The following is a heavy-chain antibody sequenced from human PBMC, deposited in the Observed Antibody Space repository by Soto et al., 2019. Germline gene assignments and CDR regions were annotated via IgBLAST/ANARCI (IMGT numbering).Heavy chain of an antibody. CDR1: GFTFSSYW. D-gene: IGHD6-13*01. CDR2: INSDGSRK. V-gene: IGHV3-74*01. J-gene: IGHJ4*02. Sequence: EVQLVESGGGLVQPGGSLRLSCAASGFTFSSYWMHWVRQAPGKGLVWVSRINSDGSRKRYADSVKGRFTISRDNAKNTLYLQMNSLRAEDTAVYYCARGPQLATSDYWGQGTLVTVSS. CDR3: ARGPQLATSDY.